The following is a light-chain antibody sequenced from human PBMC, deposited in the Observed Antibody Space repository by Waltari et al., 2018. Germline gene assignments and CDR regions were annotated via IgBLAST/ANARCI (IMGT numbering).Light chain of an antibody. Sequence: DIQMTQSPSSVSASVGDRVTITCRASQDISTWLAWYQQKPGKAPKVLIYAASSLQSVVPSRFSGSGSGTDFTLTITSVQPEDSATYYWQQANIVPFAVGPGTKVHIK. CDR2: AAS. J-gene: IGKJ3*01. CDR3: QQANIVPFA. V-gene: IGKV1-12*01. CDR1: QDISTW.